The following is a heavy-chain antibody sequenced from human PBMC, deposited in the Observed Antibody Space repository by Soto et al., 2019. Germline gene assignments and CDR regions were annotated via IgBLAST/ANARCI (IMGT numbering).Heavy chain of an antibody. CDR3: TREQSDDNYFDP. J-gene: IGHJ5*02. V-gene: IGHV4-61*08. CDR1: GAALSSGGYF. D-gene: IGHD6-19*01. Sequence: WESLSLTCTVSGAALSSGGYFYTWVRQPQGKGLEWLGYIYYSGGTNYNPSLKSRVTISLDKSKSQFSLRLISVTAADTAVYYCTREQSDDNYFDPWGQGTRVTVSA. CDR2: IYYSGGT.